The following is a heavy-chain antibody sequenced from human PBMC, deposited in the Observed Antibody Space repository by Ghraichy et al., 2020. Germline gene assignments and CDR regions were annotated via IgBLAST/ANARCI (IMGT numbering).Heavy chain of an antibody. D-gene: IGHD4-17*01. CDR1: GGSISSYY. CDR2: IYYSGST. Sequence: SETLSLTCTVSGGSISSYYWSWIRQPPGKGLEWIGYIYYSGSTNYNPSLKSRVTISVDTSKNQFSLKLSSVTAADTAVYYCARDTRATVKYYYYYGMDVWGQGTTVTVSS. J-gene: IGHJ6*02. CDR3: ARDTRATVKYYYYYGMDV. V-gene: IGHV4-59*01.